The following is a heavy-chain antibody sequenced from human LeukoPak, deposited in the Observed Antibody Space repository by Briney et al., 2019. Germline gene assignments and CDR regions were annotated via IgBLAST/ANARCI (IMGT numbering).Heavy chain of an antibody. Sequence: ASVKVSCKASGYTFTGYYMHWVRQAPGQGLEWMGRINPNSGGTNYAQKFQGRVTMTRDTSISTAYMELSRLRSDDTAVYYCARTLITTMVRGVTFKYTWCDHWGQGALVTVSS. CDR1: GYTFTGYY. J-gene: IGHJ5*02. CDR3: ARTLITTMVRGVTFKYTWCDH. V-gene: IGHV1-2*06. D-gene: IGHD3-10*01. CDR2: INPNSGGT.